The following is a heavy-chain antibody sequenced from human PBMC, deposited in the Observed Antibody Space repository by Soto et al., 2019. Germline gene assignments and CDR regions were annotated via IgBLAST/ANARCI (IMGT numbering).Heavy chain of an antibody. CDR2: IKSKANSYAT. CDR3: ARLETPRRLTSAFDI. CDR1: GFTFSGSA. D-gene: IGHD3-16*01. Sequence: PGGSLRLSCAASGFTFSGSAMHWGRQASGKGLEWVGRIKSKANSYATAYAASVKGRFTISRDDSKNTAQLQMNSLKTEDTAVYYCARLETPRRLTSAFDIWGQGTMVTVSS. J-gene: IGHJ3*02. V-gene: IGHV3-73*01.